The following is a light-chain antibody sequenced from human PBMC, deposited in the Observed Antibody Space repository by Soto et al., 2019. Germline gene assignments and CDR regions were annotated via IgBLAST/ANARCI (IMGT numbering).Light chain of an antibody. CDR3: QQYNDWPPWT. J-gene: IGKJ1*01. V-gene: IGKV3-15*01. Sequence: EIVMTQSPATLSVSPGERATLSCRASQSVNSYLAWYQQKPGQAPRLLIYAASTRATGIPARFSGSGSGTEFTLTISSLQSKDFAVYYCQQYNDWPPWTFGQGTKVEIK. CDR2: AAS. CDR1: QSVNSY.